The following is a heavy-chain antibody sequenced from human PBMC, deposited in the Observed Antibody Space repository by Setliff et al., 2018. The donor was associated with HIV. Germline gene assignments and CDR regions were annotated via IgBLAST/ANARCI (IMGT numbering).Heavy chain of an antibody. Sequence: GGSLRLSCAASGFTFRAHWMLWFRQAPGKGLMWVSRISPDGTKTNHADSVKGRCTTSRDNSKNMFYLQMHNVRSEDTGFYYCARDGYKSLAYWGQGTLVTVSS. CDR1: GFTFRAHW. V-gene: IGHV3-74*01. D-gene: IGHD5-12*01. J-gene: IGHJ4*02. CDR2: ISPDGTKT. CDR3: ARDGYKSLAY.